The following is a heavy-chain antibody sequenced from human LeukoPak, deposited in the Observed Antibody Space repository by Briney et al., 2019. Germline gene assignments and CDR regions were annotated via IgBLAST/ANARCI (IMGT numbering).Heavy chain of an antibody. CDR2: INPNSGGT. CDR1: GYTFTSYG. V-gene: IGHV1-2*02. J-gene: IGHJ4*02. CDR3: ASAYSGSYRLVDY. D-gene: IGHD1-26*01. Sequence: GASVKVSCKASGYTFTSYGISWVRQAPGQGLEWMGWINPNSGGTNYAQKFQGRVTMTRDTSISTAYMELSRLRSDDTAVYYCASAYSGSYRLVDYWGQGTLVTVSS.